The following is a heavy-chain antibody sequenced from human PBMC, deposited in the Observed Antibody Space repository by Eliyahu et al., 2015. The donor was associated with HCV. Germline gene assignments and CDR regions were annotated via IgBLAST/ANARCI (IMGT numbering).Heavy chain of an antibody. J-gene: IGHJ5*02. CDR1: GXSIPTXS. CDR2: MHYSGST. D-gene: IGHD6-19*01. CDR3: ASGGGGIAVAGTGGWFDP. V-gene: IGHV4-59*01. Sequence: QVQLQESGPGLLKPSEXLSLTCTVSGXSIPTXSXXWIRPPPGKGLEWIGYMHYSGSTNYNPSLKSRVTMSLDTSKNQFSLNLTSVTAADTAMYFCASGGGGIAVAGTGGWFDPWGQGTLVTVSS.